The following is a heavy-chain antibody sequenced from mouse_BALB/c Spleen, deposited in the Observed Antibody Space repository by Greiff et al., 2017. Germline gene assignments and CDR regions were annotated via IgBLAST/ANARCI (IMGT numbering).Heavy chain of an antibody. Sequence: EVQRVESGPGLVKPSQSLSLTCTVTGYSITSDYAWNWIRQFPGNKLEWMGYISYSGSTSYNPSLKSRISITRDTSKNQFFLQLNSVTTEDTATYYCARYYRYDPNWYFDVWGAGTTVTVSS. CDR2: ISYSGST. J-gene: IGHJ1*01. CDR3: ARYYRYDPNWYFDV. CDR1: GYSITSDYA. D-gene: IGHD2-14*01. V-gene: IGHV3-2*02.